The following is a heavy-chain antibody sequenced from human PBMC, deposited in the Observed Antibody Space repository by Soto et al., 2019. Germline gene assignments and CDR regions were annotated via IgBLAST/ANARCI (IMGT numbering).Heavy chain of an antibody. V-gene: IGHV1-69*12. J-gene: IGHJ6*02. CDR1: GGTFTSYI. CDR3: ARGRDDRFGRHYFGLDV. Sequence: QVQLVQSGTEVKKPGSSVKVSCRGTGGTFTSYIISWVRQAPGQGLEWIGAIVPKFGTTKYAQNFQGRVTLTAGASTVMVSMDLNNLRSEDTGVYYCARGRDDRFGRHYFGLDVWGQGTTVTVS. D-gene: IGHD1-1*01. CDR2: IVPKFGTT.